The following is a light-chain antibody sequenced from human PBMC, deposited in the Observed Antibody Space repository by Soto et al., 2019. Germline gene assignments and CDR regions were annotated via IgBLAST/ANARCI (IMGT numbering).Light chain of an antibody. V-gene: IGKV3-11*01. Sequence: ETVLTQSPATLSLSPGERATLSCRASQSVTTYLAWYQQKPGHAPRLLIYDVSNRATGIPARFSGSGSGTDFTLTISSLEPEDFAVYYCQQRTNWPPGYSFGQGTKLEIK. CDR2: DVS. CDR1: QSVTTY. J-gene: IGKJ2*01. CDR3: QQRTNWPPGYS.